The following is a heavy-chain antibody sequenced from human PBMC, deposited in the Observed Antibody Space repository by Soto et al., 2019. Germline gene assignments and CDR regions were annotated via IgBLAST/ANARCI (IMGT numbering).Heavy chain of an antibody. CDR2: ISYDGSNK. J-gene: IGHJ2*01. Sequence: QVQLVESGGGVVQPGRSLRLSCAASGFTFSSYAMHWVRQAPGKGLEWVAVISYDGSNKYYADSVKGRFTISRDNSKNTLYLQMNSLRAEDTAVYYCASPPWRNDYNWGYFDLWGRGTLVTVSS. CDR3: ASPPWRNDYNWGYFDL. V-gene: IGHV3-30-3*01. CDR1: GFTFSSYA. D-gene: IGHD4-4*01.